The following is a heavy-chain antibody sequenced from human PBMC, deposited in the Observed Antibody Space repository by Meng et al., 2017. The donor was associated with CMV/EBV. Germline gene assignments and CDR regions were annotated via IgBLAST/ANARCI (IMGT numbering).Heavy chain of an antibody. CDR3: ARVLNPIAARNNWFDP. J-gene: IGHJ5*02. D-gene: IGHD6-6*01. V-gene: IGHV1-18*01. CDR2: ISAYNGNT. CDR1: GYTFTSYG. Sequence: ASVKVSCKASGYTFTSYGISWVRQDPGQGLEWMGWISAYNGNTNYAQKLQGRVTMTTDTSTSTAYMELRSLRSDDTAVYYCARVLNPIAARNNWFDPWGQGTLVTVSS.